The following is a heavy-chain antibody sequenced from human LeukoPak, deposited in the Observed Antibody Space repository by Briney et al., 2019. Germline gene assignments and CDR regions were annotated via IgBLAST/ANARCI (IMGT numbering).Heavy chain of an antibody. D-gene: IGHD3-3*01. CDR2: INHSGST. Sequence: SETLSLTCAVYGGSFSGYYWSWIRQPPGKGLEWIGEINHSGSTNYNPSLKSRVTISVDTSKNQFSLKLSSVTAADTAVYYCARHPILYYFDYWGRGILVTVSS. J-gene: IGHJ4*02. V-gene: IGHV4-34*01. CDR1: GGSFSGYY. CDR3: ARHPILYYFDY.